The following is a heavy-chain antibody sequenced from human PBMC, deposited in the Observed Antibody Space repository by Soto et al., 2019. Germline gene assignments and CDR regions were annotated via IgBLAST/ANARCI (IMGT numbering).Heavy chain of an antibody. CDR3: ARXIAVAGTGIDYYYGMDV. CDR1: GFTFSGYW. V-gene: IGHV3-7*03. Sequence: GGSLRLSCAASGFTFSGYWMSWVRQAPGKGLEWVANIKQDGSEKYYVDSVKGRFTISRDNAKNSLYLQMNSLRAEDTAVYYCARXIAVAGTGIDYYYGMDVWGQGTTVTVSS. D-gene: IGHD6-19*01. J-gene: IGHJ6*02. CDR2: IKQDGSEK.